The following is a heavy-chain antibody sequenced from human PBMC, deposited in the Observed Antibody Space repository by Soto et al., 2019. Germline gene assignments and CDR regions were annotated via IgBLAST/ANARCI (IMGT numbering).Heavy chain of an antibody. CDR2: IFPGDSDT. D-gene: IGHD6-13*01. CDR3: AAGYTTGPDAFDI. CDR1: GYNFANYW. Sequence: GESLKISCKGSGYNFANYWIGWVRQMPGKGLEWMGMIFPGDSDTKNSPSLQGQITMSVDKSDSSAYLQWRSLKASDTAMYYCAAGYTTGPDAFDIWGQGXMVTVS. J-gene: IGHJ3*02. V-gene: IGHV5-51*01.